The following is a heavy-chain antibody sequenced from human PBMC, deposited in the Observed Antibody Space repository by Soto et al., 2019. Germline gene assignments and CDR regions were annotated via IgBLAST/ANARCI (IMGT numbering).Heavy chain of an antibody. CDR1: GYNFTNYW. CDR2: IYPGDSDT. J-gene: IGHJ3*02. V-gene: IGHV5-51*01. D-gene: IGHD2-8*01. CDR3: AEGVYYAFDI. Sequence: LGESLKISCKGSGYNFTNYWIGWVRQMPGKGLEWMGIIYPGDSDTRYSPSFQGQVTLSADKSISTAYLQWSSLKASDTAMYYCAEGVYYAFDIWGQGTMVTVSS.